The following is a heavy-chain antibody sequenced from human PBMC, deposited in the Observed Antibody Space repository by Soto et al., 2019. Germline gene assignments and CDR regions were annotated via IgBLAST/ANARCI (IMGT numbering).Heavy chain of an antibody. CDR1: GGTFSSYA. V-gene: IGHV1-69*13. J-gene: IGHJ4*02. D-gene: IGHD6-6*01. CDR3: ARGEAARREVDY. Sequence: SVKVSCKASGGTFSSYAISWVRQAPGQGLEWMGGIIPIFGTANYAQKFQGRVTITADESTSTAYMELSSLRSEDTAVYYRARGEAARREVDYWGQGTLVTVSS. CDR2: IIPIFGTA.